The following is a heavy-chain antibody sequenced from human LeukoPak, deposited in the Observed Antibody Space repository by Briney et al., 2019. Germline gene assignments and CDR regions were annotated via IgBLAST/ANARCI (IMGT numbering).Heavy chain of an antibody. CDR1: GGSISSGDYY. V-gene: IGHV4-30-4*08. D-gene: IGHD5-12*01. Sequence: SETLSLTCTVSGGSISSGDYYWSWIRQPPGKGLEWIGYIYYSGSTYYNPSLKSRVTISVDTSKNQFSLKLSSVTAADTAVYYCARVMATFYYYYMDVRGKGTTVTVSS. CDR2: IYYSGST. CDR3: ARVMATFYYYYMDV. J-gene: IGHJ6*03.